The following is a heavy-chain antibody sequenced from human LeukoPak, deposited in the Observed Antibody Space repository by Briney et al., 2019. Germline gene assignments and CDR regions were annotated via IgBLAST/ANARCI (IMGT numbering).Heavy chain of an antibody. CDR1: GFTVSSNY. Sequence: PGGSLRLSCAASGFTVSSNYMSWVRQAPGKGLEWVSVIYSDGRTYYADFVRGRFTISRDNAKNSLYLQMNSLRAEDTAVYYCAELGITMIGGVWGKGTTVTISS. CDR2: IYSDGRT. D-gene: IGHD3-10*02. CDR3: AELGITMIGGV. V-gene: IGHV3-53*01. J-gene: IGHJ6*04.